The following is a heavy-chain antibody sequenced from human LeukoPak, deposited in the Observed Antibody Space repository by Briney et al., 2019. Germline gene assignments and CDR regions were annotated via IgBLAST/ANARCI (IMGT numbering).Heavy chain of an antibody. J-gene: IGHJ2*01. D-gene: IGHD6-6*01. CDR1: GYSISCGYY. Sequence: SETLSLTCAVSGYSISCGYYWGWIRQPPGKGLEWIGSIYHSGGTYYNPSLKSRVTISVDTSKNQFSLKLSSVTAADTAVYYCARPYSSSSECYFDLWGRGTLVTVSS. CDR2: IYHSGGT. CDR3: ARPYSSSSECYFDL. V-gene: IGHV4-38-2*01.